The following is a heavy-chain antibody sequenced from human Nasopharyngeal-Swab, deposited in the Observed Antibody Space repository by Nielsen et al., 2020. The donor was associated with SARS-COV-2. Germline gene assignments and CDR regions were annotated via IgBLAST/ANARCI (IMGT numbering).Heavy chain of an antibody. J-gene: IGHJ3*02. Sequence: SETLPLTCTVSGGSISSYYWSWIRQPPGKGLKWIGYIYYSGSTNYNPSLKSRVTISVDTPKNQFSLKLSSVSAANTAVYYCARTVGATPRGAFDIWGQGTMVTVSS. CDR1: GGSISSYY. D-gene: IGHD1-26*01. CDR2: IYYSGST. CDR3: ARTVGATPRGAFDI. V-gene: IGHV4-59*01.